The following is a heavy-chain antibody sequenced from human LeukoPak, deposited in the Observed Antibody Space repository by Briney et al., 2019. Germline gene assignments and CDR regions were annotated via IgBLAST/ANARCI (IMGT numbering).Heavy chain of an antibody. J-gene: IGHJ4*02. Sequence: GGSLRLSCAASGFTFRDYAMSWVRQTPGKGLEWVSVIGGSGGSTYYADSVKGRFTISRDDSKNTLYLQMNSRRAEDTAVYHCAKEGCTGTNCYINCWGQGTLVTVSS. D-gene: IGHD2-2*02. V-gene: IGHV3-23*01. CDR2: IGGSGGST. CDR1: GFTFRDYA. CDR3: AKEGCTGTNCYINC.